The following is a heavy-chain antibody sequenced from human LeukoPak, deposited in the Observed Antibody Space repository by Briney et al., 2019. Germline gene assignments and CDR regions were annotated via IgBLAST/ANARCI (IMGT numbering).Heavy chain of an antibody. CDR2: IYPSDSDT. V-gene: IGHV5-51*01. J-gene: IGHJ3*01. D-gene: IGHD2-21*02. Sequence: GESLRISCKGSEYDFSNYWIGWVRQVPGKGLEWMGIIYPSDSDTRYSPSFQGQVTISADKSISTAYLQWSSLKASDTAMYYCARPKPLTQECFDFWGQGTMVTVSS. CDR3: ARPKPLTQECFDF. CDR1: EYDFSNYW.